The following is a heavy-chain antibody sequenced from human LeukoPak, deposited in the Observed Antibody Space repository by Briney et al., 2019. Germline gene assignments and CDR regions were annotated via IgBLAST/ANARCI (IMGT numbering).Heavy chain of an antibody. V-gene: IGHV4-59*08. CDR2: IYYSGST. J-gene: IGHJ4*02. CDR1: GGSISSYY. D-gene: IGHD3-10*01. CDR3: ARHWAYGSGSYLFDY. Sequence: SETLSLTCTVSGGSISSYYWTWIRQSPGKGLEWIGYIYYSGSTNYNPSLKSRVTVSVDTSKNQFSLKLTSVTAADTAVYYCARHWAYGSGSYLFDYWGQGTLVTVSS.